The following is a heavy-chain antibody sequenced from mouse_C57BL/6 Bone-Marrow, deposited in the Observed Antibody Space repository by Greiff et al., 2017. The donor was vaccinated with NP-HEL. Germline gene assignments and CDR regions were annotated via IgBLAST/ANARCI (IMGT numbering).Heavy chain of an antibody. D-gene: IGHD1-1*01. CDR3: TRSSFPTDY. CDR1: GFTFSNYW. V-gene: IGHV6-3*01. CDR2: IRLKSDNYAT. Sequence: EVKLMESGGGLVQPGGSMKLSCVASGFTFSNYWMNWVRQSPEKGLEWVAQIRLKSDNYATHYAESVKGRFTISRDDSKSSVYLQMNNLRAEDTGIYYCTRSSFPTDYWGQGTTLTVSS. J-gene: IGHJ2*01.